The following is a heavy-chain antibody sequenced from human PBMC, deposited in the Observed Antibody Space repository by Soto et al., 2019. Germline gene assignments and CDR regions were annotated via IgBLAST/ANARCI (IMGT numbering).Heavy chain of an antibody. CDR1: GGSVSSGSYY. V-gene: IGHV4-61*01. J-gene: IGHJ3*02. CDR3: ARDSARYYYDSRPGSFDI. D-gene: IGHD3-22*01. Sequence: SETLSLTCTVSGGSVSSGSYYWSWIRQPPGKGLEWIGYIYYSGSTNYNPSLKSRVTISVDTSKNQFSLKLSSVTAADTAVYYCARDSARYYYDSRPGSFDIWGQGTMVTVSS. CDR2: IYYSGST.